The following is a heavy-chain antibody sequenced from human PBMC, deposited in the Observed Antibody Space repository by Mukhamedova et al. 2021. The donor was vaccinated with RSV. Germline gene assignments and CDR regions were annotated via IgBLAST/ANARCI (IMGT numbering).Heavy chain of an antibody. J-gene: IGHJ5*02. D-gene: IGHD3-3*01. CDR3: ARPYDYWSGNFGAGWFD. CDR2: ISHDGATK. Sequence: STYAMHWVRPAPGKGLEWVAVISHDGATKYHAESVKGRLIISRDNSENTLYLQMHSLRVEDTAVYYCARPYDYWSGNFGAGWFD. V-gene: IGHV3-30-3*01. CDR1: STYA.